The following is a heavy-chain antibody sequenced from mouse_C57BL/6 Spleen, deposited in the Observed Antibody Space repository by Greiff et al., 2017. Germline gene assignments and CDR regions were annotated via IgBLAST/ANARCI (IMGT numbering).Heavy chain of an antibody. CDR3: VYGGFAY. CDR1: GYTFTSYW. CDR2: IDPSDSYT. V-gene: IGHV1-50*01. Sequence: QVQLQQPGAELVKPGASVKLSCKASGYTFTSYWMQWVKQRPGQGLEWIGEIDPSDSYTNYNQKFKGKATLTVDTSSSTAYMQLSSLTSEDSAVYYCVYGGFAYWGQGTLVTVSA. D-gene: IGHD1-1*02. J-gene: IGHJ3*01.